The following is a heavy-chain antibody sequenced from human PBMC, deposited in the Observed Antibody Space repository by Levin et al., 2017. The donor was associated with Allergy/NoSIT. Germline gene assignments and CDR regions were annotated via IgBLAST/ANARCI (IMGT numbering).Heavy chain of an antibody. D-gene: IGHD4-17*01. CDR1: GGTFSSYA. CDR3: ARDGHGDYNNWFDP. CDR2: IIPILGIA. Sequence: KISCKASGGTFSSYAISWVRQAPGQGLEWMGRIIPILGIANYAQKFQGRVTITADKSTSTAYMELSSLRSEDTAVYYCARDGHGDYNNWFDPWGQGTLVTVSS. J-gene: IGHJ5*02. V-gene: IGHV1-69*04.